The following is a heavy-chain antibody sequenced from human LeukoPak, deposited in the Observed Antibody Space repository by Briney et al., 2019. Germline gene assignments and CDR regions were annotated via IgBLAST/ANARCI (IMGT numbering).Heavy chain of an antibody. CDR1: GYTFTSYY. CDR2: IKPTGGGT. Sequence: ASVKVSCKASGYTFTSYYMLWVRLAPGQGLEWMGLIKPTGGGTIYAEKFQGRVTMTRDTSASTVYMELGSLTSEDTAVYYCARGDSGSYYYWGQGTLVTVSS. CDR3: ARGDSGSYYY. D-gene: IGHD1-26*01. J-gene: IGHJ4*02. V-gene: IGHV1-46*01.